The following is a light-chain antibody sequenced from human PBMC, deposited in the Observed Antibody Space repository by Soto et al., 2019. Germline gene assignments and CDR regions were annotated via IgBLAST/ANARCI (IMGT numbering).Light chain of an antibody. CDR3: SSYRSNSTYV. CDR1: RSDIGGYNY. CDR2: EVT. V-gene: IGLV2-14*01. J-gene: IGLJ1*01. Sequence: QSVLTQPASVSGSPGQSITISCTGTRSDIGGYNYVSWYQQHPGKAPKLIIYEVTNRPSGVSHRFSGSKSGDTASLTISGLQAEDEADYYCSSYRSNSTYVFGTGTKVTVL.